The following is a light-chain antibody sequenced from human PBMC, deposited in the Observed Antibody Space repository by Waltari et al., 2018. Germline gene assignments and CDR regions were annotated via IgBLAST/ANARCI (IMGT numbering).Light chain of an antibody. CDR2: LGS. CDR1: QSLLHSNGRSG. J-gene: IGKJ1*01. Sequence: TPGEPASVSCRSSQSLLHSNGRSGLDWYLQKPGQSPQLLIYLGSYRASGVPDRFSGSGSGTDFTLKISRVEAEDVGVYYCMQSLQSPWTFGQGTKVEIK. CDR3: MQSLQSPWT. V-gene: IGKV2-28*01.